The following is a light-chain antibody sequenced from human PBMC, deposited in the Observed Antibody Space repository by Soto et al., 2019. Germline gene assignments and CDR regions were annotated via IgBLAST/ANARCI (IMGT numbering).Light chain of an antibody. Sequence: QSVLTQPPSVSGAPGQRVTISCTGSSSNIGAGYDVHWYPQLPGTAPKLLIYGNSNRPSGVPDRFSGSKSGTSASLAITGLQAEDEADYYCQSYDTSLSVVVFGGGTKLTVL. J-gene: IGLJ2*01. V-gene: IGLV1-40*01. CDR3: QSYDTSLSVVV. CDR1: SSNIGAGYD. CDR2: GNS.